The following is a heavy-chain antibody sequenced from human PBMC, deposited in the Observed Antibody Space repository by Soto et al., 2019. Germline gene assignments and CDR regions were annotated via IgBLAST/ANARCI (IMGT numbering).Heavy chain of an antibody. CDR1: GFTFSSYG. J-gene: IGHJ2*01. CDR3: AKDPSVLGWAWYFDL. V-gene: IGHV3-30*18. CDR2: ISYDGSNK. D-gene: IGHD7-27*01. Sequence: QVQLAESGGGVVQPGRSLRLSCAASGFTFSSYGMHWVRQAPGKGLEWVAVISYDGSNKYYADSVKGRFTISRDNSKNTLYLQMNSLRAEDTAVYYCAKDPSVLGWAWYFDLWGRGTLVTVSS.